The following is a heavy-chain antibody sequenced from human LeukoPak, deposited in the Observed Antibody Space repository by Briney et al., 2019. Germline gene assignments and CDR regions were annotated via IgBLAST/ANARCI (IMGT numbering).Heavy chain of an antibody. CDR1: GGSISSSSYH. CDR3: ARHCGDYDFWSGYPNWFDP. J-gene: IGHJ5*02. CDR2: IYYSGST. D-gene: IGHD3-3*01. Sequence: SETLSLTCTVSGGSISSSSYHWGWIRQPPGKGLEWIGSIYYSGSTYYNPSLKSRVTISVDTSKNQFSLKLSSVTAADTAVYYCARHCGDYDFWSGYPNWFDPWGQGTLVTVSS. V-gene: IGHV4-39*01.